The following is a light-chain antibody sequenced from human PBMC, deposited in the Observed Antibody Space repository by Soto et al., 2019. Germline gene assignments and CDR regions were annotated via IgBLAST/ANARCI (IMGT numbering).Light chain of an antibody. CDR1: QSVSSK. Sequence: EIVMPQSPATLSVSPGERATLSCRASQSVSSKLAWYQQKPGQAPRVLIHGASTRATGIPARFSGSGSGTEFTLTISSLQSEDFAVYYCQHYNDWPPTWTLGQGTKV. CDR3: QHYNDWPPTWT. J-gene: IGKJ1*01. CDR2: GAS. V-gene: IGKV3-15*01.